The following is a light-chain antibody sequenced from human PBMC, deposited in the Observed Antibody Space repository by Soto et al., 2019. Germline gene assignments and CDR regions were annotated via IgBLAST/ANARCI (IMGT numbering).Light chain of an antibody. CDR3: QQYYSYPLT. Sequence: IVLTQSPDTLSLSPGERATLSCRASQSVSSNYLAWYQQKLGQAPRLLIYDASRRATGIPDRFSGSGSGTDFTLTISCLQSEDFATYYCQQYYSYPLTFGPGTKVDIK. V-gene: IGKV3-20*01. CDR1: QSVSSNY. J-gene: IGKJ3*01. CDR2: DAS.